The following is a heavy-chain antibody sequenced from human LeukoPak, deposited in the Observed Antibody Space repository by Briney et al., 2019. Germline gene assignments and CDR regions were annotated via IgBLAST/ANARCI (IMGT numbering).Heavy chain of an antibody. CDR3: ARVEYYYDSSGYYDY. D-gene: IGHD3-22*01. CDR2: ISSSSSYI. CDR1: GFTFSSYS. Sequence: GGCRRLSCAASGFTFSSYSMNWVRQPPGNGLEWLSSISSSSSYIYYEDSVKGRLTISRDNAKNSLYLQMNSLRAEDTAVSYCARVEYYYDSSGYYDYWGQGTLVTVST. J-gene: IGHJ4*02. V-gene: IGHV3-21*01.